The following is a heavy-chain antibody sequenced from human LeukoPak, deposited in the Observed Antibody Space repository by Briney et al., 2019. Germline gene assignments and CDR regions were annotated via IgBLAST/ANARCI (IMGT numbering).Heavy chain of an antibody. J-gene: IGHJ3*02. Sequence: GASVKVSCKASGGTFSSYAISWVRQAPGQGLEWMGGIIPIFGTASYAQKFQGRVTITADKSTSTAYMELSSLRSEDTAVYYCARALSNYYDSSGYYPDAFDIWGQGTMVTVSS. CDR1: GGTFSSYA. D-gene: IGHD3-22*01. CDR2: IIPIFGTA. V-gene: IGHV1-69*06. CDR3: ARALSNYYDSSGYYPDAFDI.